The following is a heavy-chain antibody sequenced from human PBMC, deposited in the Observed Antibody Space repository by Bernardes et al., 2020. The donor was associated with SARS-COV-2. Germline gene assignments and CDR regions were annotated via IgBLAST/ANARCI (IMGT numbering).Heavy chain of an antibody. V-gene: IGHV1-18*04. CDR2: ISPRNANI. D-gene: IGHD6-13*01. CDR1: GYPFTSYA. J-gene: IGHJ4*02. CDR3: VRDTNPIAASGIFDF. Sequence: ASVKVSCKASGYPFTSYAVSWVRQAPGQGLEWIGWISPRNANIKYAHKFQGRVTMATDTSTSTAYMELRSLRSDDTAVYFCVRDTNPIAASGIFDFWGPGTLVTVSS.